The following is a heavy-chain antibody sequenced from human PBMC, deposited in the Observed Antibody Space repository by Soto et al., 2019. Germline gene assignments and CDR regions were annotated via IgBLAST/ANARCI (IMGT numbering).Heavy chain of an antibody. CDR3: ARDPYYYDSSGSFSGYFHH. V-gene: IGHV1-3*01. Sequence: ASVKVSCKASRYTFSSYALHWVRQAPGQRLEWMGWINGGNGHTKYSQKFQGRVTFTRDTSASTAYLDLSSLRSEDTAVYYCARDPYYYDSSGSFSGYFHHWGQGTQVTVSS. J-gene: IGHJ1*01. D-gene: IGHD3-22*01. CDR1: RYTFSSYA. CDR2: INGGNGHT.